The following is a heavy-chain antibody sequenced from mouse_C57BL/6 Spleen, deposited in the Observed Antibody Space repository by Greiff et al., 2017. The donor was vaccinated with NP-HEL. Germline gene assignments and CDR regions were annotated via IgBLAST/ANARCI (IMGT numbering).Heavy chain of an antibody. J-gene: IGHJ1*03. Sequence: QVQLQQSGPELVKPGASVKLSCKASGYTFTSYDINWVKQRHGQGLEWIGWIYPRDGSTKYNEKFKGKATLTVDTSSSTAYMELHSLTSEDSAVYFCARRGRGTDWYFDVWGTGTTVTVSS. V-gene: IGHV1-85*01. CDR2: IYPRDGST. CDR1: GYTFTSYD. D-gene: IGHD2-14*01. CDR3: ARRGRGTDWYFDV.